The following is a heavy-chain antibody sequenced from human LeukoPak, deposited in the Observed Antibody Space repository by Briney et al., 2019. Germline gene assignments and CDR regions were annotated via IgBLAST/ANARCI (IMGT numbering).Heavy chain of an antibody. Sequence: GGSLRLSCAASGFTFDDYGMRWVRQAPGKGLEWVSGINWNGGSTGYADSVKGRFTISRDNAKNSLYLQMNSLRAEDTAVYYCAKDLAFVVVPAATSDSSGYAFDYWGQGTLVTVSS. CDR3: AKDLAFVVVPAATSDSSGYAFDY. D-gene: IGHD2-2*01. V-gene: IGHV3-20*04. CDR2: INWNGGST. CDR1: GFTFDDYG. J-gene: IGHJ4*02.